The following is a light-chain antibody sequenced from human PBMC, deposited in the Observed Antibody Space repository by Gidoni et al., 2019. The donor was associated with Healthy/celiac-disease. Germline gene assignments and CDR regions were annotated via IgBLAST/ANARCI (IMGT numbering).Light chain of an antibody. J-gene: IGKJ1*01. V-gene: IGKV1-5*03. CDR3: QQYNSYLWT. Sequence: DIQMTQSPSTLSASVGDRVTITCRASQSIRSWLAWYQQKPGKATKLLIYKASSLESGVPSRFSGSGSGTEFTLTISSLQPDDFATYYCQQYNSYLWTFXXXTKVEIK. CDR1: QSIRSW. CDR2: KAS.